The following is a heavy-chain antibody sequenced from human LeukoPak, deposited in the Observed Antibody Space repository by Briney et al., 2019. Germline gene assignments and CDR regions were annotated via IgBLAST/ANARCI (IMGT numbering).Heavy chain of an antibody. V-gene: IGHV4-4*07. CDR2: IYTSGST. D-gene: IGHD6-19*01. J-gene: IGHJ6*03. Sequence: SETLSLTCTVSGVSISSYSWSWIRQPAGKGLDWIGRIYTSGSTNYNPSLKSRVTISVDTSKNQFSLKLSSVTAADTAVYYCARDHRAVAGIKWDYYYYYMDVWGKGTTVTVSS. CDR3: ARDHRAVAGIKWDYYYYYMDV. CDR1: GVSISSYS.